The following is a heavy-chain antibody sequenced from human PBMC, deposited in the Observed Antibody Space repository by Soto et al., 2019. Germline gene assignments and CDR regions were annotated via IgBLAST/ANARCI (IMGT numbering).Heavy chain of an antibody. CDR2: IKSKTDGGTT. D-gene: IGHD5-18*01. V-gene: IGHV3-15*01. CDR1: GFTFSNAW. CDR3: TTKDTAMVEAFDY. Sequence: GGSLRLSCAASGFTFSNAWMSWVRQAPGKGLEWVGRIKSKTDGGTTDYAAPVKGRFTISRDDSKNTLYLQMNSLKTEDTAVYYCTTKDTAMVEAFDYWGQGTLVTAPQ. J-gene: IGHJ4*02.